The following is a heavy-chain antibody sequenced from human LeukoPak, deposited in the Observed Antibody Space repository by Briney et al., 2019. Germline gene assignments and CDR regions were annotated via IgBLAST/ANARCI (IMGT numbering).Heavy chain of an antibody. V-gene: IGHV4-34*01. CDR3: ARYNSYGFLDY. CDR1: GGSFSGYY. Sequence: SETLSLTCAVYGGSFSGYYWSWIRQPPGKGLEWIGEINHSGSTNYNPSLKSRVTISVDTSKNQFSLKLSSVTAADTAVYYCARYNSYGFLDYWGQGTLVTVFS. CDR2: INHSGST. J-gene: IGHJ4*02. D-gene: IGHD5-18*01.